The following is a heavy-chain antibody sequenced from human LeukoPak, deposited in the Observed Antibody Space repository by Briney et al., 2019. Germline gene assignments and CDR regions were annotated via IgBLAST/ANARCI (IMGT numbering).Heavy chain of an antibody. CDR2: IYDNGNT. V-gene: IGHV4-59*01. D-gene: IGHD3-10*01. CDR3: ARGSNRPSWPGRVFDS. Sequence: PSETLSLTCTVSGDSRSGYYWSWIRQAPGKGLEWVGYIYDNGNTNYNRSLKGRLTMSIDTSRHQLSLRLTSVPAADTAVYFCARGSNRPSWPGRVFDSWGQGTLVTVSS. J-gene: IGHJ4*02. CDR1: GDSRSGYY.